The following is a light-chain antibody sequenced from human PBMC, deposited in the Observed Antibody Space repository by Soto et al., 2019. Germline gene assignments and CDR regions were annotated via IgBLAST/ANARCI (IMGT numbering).Light chain of an antibody. CDR2: EGS. J-gene: IGLJ1*01. Sequence: QSVLTQPASVSGSPGQSITVSCTGTSSDLGSYNLVSWYQQHPGKAPKLMIYEGSKRPSGVSNRFSASKSGNTASLTISGLQAEDEADYFCCSYAGRGPFYVFXSGTKVTVL. CDR3: CSYAGRGPFYV. CDR1: SSDLGSYNL. V-gene: IGLV2-23*01.